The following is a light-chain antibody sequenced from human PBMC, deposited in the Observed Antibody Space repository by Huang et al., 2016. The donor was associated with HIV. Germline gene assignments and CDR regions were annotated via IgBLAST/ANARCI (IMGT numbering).Light chain of an antibody. J-gene: IGKJ2*01. CDR2: DAS. CDR3: QQYNSYPYT. V-gene: IGKV1-5*01. CDR1: QSISSW. Sequence: DIQMTQSPSTLSASVGDRVTITCRASQSISSWLAWYQQKPGKAPKLLIYDASSLESGVTSRFSGSGSGTEFTLTISSLQPDNFATYYCQQYNSYPYTFGQGTKLEIK.